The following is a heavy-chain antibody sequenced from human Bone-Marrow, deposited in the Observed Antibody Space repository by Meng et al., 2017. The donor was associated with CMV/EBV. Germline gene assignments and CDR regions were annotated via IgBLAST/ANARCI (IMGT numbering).Heavy chain of an antibody. Sequence: ASVKVSCKASGYTFTDYYMHWVRQAPGQGLEWMGWINPNSGGTNYAQKFRGRVTMTRHTSITTAYMELSRLRSDDTAVYYCARAAQFLSYGFDVWGRGTTVTVSS. CDR2: INPNSGGT. V-gene: IGHV1-2*02. CDR1: GYTFTDYY. J-gene: IGHJ6*02. CDR3: ARAAQFLSYGFDV. D-gene: IGHD3-3*01.